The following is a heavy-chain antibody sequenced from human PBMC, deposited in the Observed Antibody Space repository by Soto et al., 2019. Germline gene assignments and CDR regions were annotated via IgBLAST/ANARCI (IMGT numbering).Heavy chain of an antibody. CDR3: AKDRGGSPFS. CDR2: ISGSGGST. Sequence: GGSLRLSCATSGFTFSSYAMSWVRQAPGKGLEWVSAISGSGGSTYYADSVKGRFTISRDNSENTLYLQMNSLRAEDTAGYYCAKDRGGSPFSWGQGTLVTVSS. D-gene: IGHD2-15*01. CDR1: GFTFSSYA. J-gene: IGHJ4*02. V-gene: IGHV3-23*01.